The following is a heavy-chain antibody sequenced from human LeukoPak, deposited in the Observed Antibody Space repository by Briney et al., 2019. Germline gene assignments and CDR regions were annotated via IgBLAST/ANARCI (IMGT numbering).Heavy chain of an antibody. J-gene: IGHJ4*02. CDR2: IYTSGST. CDR1: GGSISSYY. V-gene: IGHV4-4*07. CDR3: TRDKCSGGSCYLGY. Sequence: SETLSLTCTVSGGSISSYYWSWIRQPAGKGLEWIGRIYTSGSTNYNPSLKSRVTMSVDTSKNQFSLKLSSVTAAEKAVYYCTRDKCSGGSCYLGYWGQGTLVTVSS. D-gene: IGHD2-15*01.